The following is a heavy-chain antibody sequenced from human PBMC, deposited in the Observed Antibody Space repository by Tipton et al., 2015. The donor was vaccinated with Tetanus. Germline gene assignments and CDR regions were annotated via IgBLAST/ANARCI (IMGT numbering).Heavy chain of an antibody. CDR2: IYPGDSDT. J-gene: IGHJ2*01. V-gene: IGHV5-51*01. D-gene: IGHD7-27*01. Sequence: QSGPEVKKPGESLKISCQGSGYNFNLYWIAWVRQMPGKGLEYMGIIYPGDSDTRYSPSFQGQVTISADRSISTAYLQWSSLKASDTAVYFCARRLGPYTGDQIWHFDLWGRGTLVTVSS. CDR1: GYNFNLYW. CDR3: ARRLGPYTGDQIWHFDL.